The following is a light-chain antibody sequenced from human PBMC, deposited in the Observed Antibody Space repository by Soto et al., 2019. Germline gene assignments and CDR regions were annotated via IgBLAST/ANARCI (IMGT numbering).Light chain of an antibody. J-gene: IGKJ4*01. CDR2: DAS. CDR3: QQANSFPLT. Sequence: GARVTITCRASQGISSWLAWYQQKPEKAPKLVIYDASSLQSGVPSRFSGSVSGTDFTLTISSLQPEDFETYYCQQANSFPLTVGGGTKVDIK. V-gene: IGKV1-12*01. CDR1: QGISSW.